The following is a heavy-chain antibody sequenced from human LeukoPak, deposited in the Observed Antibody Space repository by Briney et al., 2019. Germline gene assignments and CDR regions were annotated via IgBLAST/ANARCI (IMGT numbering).Heavy chain of an antibody. V-gene: IGHV3-33*01. CDR3: ARLRSAAFDI. CDR2: IWYDGSNK. Sequence: GGSLRLSCAASGFTFSSYGMHWVRQAPGKGLEWVAVIWYDGSNKYYADSVKGRFTISRENAKNSLYLQMNSLRAGDTALYYCARLRSAAFDIWGQGTMVTVSS. D-gene: IGHD4-17*01. J-gene: IGHJ3*02. CDR1: GFTFSSYG.